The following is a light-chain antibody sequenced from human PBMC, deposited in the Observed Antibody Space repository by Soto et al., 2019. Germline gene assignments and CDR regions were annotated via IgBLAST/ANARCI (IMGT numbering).Light chain of an antibody. CDR1: QSISSY. CDR3: QQSYGTPIT. V-gene: IGKV1-39*01. Sequence: DIQMTQSPSSLSASVGDRVTITCRASQSISSYLNWYQQKPGKAPKLLIYAASSLASGVPSRFSGSGSGTDFTLTISSLQSVDFSTYYCQQSYGTPITFGQGTRLEIK. J-gene: IGKJ5*01. CDR2: AAS.